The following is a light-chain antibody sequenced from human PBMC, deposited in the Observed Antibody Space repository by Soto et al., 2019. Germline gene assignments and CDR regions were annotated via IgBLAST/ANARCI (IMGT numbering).Light chain of an antibody. CDR2: QHT. CDR3: QAWDSSTVV. CDR1: KLGDKY. V-gene: IGLV3-1*01. J-gene: IGLJ2*01. Sequence: SYELTQPPSVSVSPGQTAIINCSGDKLGDKYACWYQQKPGQSPVLVIYQHTKRPSGIPERFSGSNSGNTATLTISGTQAMDEADYYCQAWDSSTVVFGGGTKVTVL.